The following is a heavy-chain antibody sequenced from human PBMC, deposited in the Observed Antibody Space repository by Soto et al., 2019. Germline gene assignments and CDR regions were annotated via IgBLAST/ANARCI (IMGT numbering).Heavy chain of an antibody. CDR3: ARGAATVTPGWFDP. Sequence: SETLSLTCAVSGYSISSGYYWGWIRQTPGKGLEWIASIYHSGSTYYNPSLKSRVTISVDTSKNQFSLKLTSVTAADTAVYYCARGAATVTPGWFDPWGQGIMVTVFS. V-gene: IGHV4-38-2*01. CDR2: IYHSGST. D-gene: IGHD4-17*01. J-gene: IGHJ5*02. CDR1: GYSISSGYY.